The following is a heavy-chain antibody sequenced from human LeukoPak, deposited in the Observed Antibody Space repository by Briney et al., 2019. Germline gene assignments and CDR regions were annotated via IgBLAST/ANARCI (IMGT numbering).Heavy chain of an antibody. CDR2: IYYSGST. CDR1: GGSISSSSYY. J-gene: IGHJ4*02. CDR3: ARDHKWELPRFDY. V-gene: IGHV4-39*02. D-gene: IGHD1-26*01. Sequence: PSETLSLTCTVSGGSISSSSYYWGWIRQPPGKGLEWIGSIYYSGSTYYNPSLKSRVTISVDTSKNQFSLKLSSVTAADTAVYYCARDHKWELPRFDYWGQGTLVTVSS.